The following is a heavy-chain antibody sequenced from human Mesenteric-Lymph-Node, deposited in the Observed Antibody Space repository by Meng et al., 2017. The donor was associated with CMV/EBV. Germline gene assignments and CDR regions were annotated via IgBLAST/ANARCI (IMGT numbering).Heavy chain of an antibody. D-gene: IGHD3-3*01. CDR3: ARDRVEDFWSGYYTSEHDY. CDR2: IYSGTPDT. V-gene: IGHV3-21*01. Sequence: GESLKISCAASGFTFGSYAMTWVRQAPGKGLEWVSLIYSGTPDTFYTDSVKGRFTISRDNAKNSLYLQMNSLRAEDTAVYYCARDRVEDFWSGYYTSEHDYWGQGTLVTVSS. J-gene: IGHJ4*02. CDR1: GFTFGSYA.